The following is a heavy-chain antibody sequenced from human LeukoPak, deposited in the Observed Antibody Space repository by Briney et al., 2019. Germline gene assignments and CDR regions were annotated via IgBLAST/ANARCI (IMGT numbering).Heavy chain of an antibody. J-gene: IGHJ5*02. CDR3: ARGVYYDFWSGYDPLNWFDP. Sequence: GESLQICCKGSGYSFTSYWIGWVRQTPGKRLEWMEIIYPGDSDTRYSPSFQGQVTISADKSISTAYLQWSSLKASDTAMYYCARGVYYDFWSGYDPLNWFDPWGQGTLVTVSS. CDR1: GYSFTSYW. V-gene: IGHV5-51*01. D-gene: IGHD3-3*01. CDR2: IYPGDSDT.